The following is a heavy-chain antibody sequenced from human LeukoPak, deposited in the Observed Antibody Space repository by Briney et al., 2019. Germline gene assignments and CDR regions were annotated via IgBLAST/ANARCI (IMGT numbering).Heavy chain of an antibody. V-gene: IGHV1-46*01. CDR2: INPSGGST. D-gene: IGHD2-21*02. CDR3: ARGTFIVVVTAIKDY. CDR1: GYTFTSYY. J-gene: IGHJ4*02. Sequence: ASVKVSCKASGYTFTSYYMHWVRQAPGQGLEWMGIINPSGGSTSYAQKFQGRVTMTRDTSTSTVYMELSSPRSEDTAVYYCARGTFIVVVTAIKDYWGQGTLVTVSS.